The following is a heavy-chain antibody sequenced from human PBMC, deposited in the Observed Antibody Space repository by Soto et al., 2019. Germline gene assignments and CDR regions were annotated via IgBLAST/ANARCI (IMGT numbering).Heavy chain of an antibody. V-gene: IGHV1-69*13. Sequence: SVKVSCKASGGTFSSYAISWVRQAPGQGLEWMGGIIPIFGTANYAQKFQGRVTITADESTSTAYMELSSLRSEDTAVYYCARSIAAAGTNYYYGMDVWGQGTTVTVSS. CDR2: IIPIFGTA. D-gene: IGHD6-13*01. CDR1: GGTFSSYA. J-gene: IGHJ6*02. CDR3: ARSIAAAGTNYYYGMDV.